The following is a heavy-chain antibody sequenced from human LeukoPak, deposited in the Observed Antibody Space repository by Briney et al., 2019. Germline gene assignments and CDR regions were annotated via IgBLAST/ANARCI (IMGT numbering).Heavy chain of an antibody. V-gene: IGHV1-8*01. Sequence: ASVKVSCKASGYTFTSYDINWVRQATGQGLEWMGWMNPNSGNTGYAQKFQGRVTMTRNTSINTAYMELSSLRSEDTAVYYCARDYTEGQQLVLSGYFDYWGQGTLVTVSS. D-gene: IGHD6-13*01. CDR2: MNPNSGNT. J-gene: IGHJ4*02. CDR1: GYTFTSYD. CDR3: ARDYTEGQQLVLSGYFDY.